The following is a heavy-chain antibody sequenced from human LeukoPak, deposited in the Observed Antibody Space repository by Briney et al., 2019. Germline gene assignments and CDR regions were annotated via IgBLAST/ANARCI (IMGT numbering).Heavy chain of an antibody. V-gene: IGHV3-7*01. CDR3: AGAGAAAERPYNWFDP. CDR2: IKQDGSEK. D-gene: IGHD6-13*01. CDR1: GFTFSSYW. J-gene: IGHJ5*02. Sequence: GGSLRLSCAASGFTFSSYWMSWVRQAPGKGLEWVANIKQDGSEKYYVDSVKGRFTISRDNAKNSLYLQMNSLRAEDTAVYYCAGAGAAAERPYNWFDPWGQGTLVTVSS.